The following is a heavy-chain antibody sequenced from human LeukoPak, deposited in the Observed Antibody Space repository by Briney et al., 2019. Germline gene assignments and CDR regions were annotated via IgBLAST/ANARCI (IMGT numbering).Heavy chain of an antibody. D-gene: IGHD3-10*01. Sequence: GGSLRHSCAASGFSFSTYSMNWVRQAPAKRLEWVSYITSSSSNIYYADSVKGRFTISRDNAKNSLYLQMNSLRDEDTAVYYCARINMVRGVISPPDHWGQGTLVTVSS. CDR3: ARINMVRGVISPPDH. CDR2: ITSSSSNI. J-gene: IGHJ4*02. V-gene: IGHV3-48*02. CDR1: GFSFSTYS.